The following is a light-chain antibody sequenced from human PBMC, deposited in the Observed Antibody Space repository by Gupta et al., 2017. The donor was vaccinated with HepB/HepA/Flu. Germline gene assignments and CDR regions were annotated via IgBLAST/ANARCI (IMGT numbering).Light chain of an antibody. V-gene: IGLV1-44*01. CDR3: SSWDDSLNGVV. CDR2: NNN. Sequence: QSVLTQPPSASGTLGQRVTISCSGRSSNIGSNTLNWYQQLPGTAPKLLIYNNNQRPSGVPDRFSASKSATSASLAISGLQSEDEADYYCSSWDDSLNGVVFGGGTKLTVL. CDR1: SSNIGSNT. J-gene: IGLJ2*01.